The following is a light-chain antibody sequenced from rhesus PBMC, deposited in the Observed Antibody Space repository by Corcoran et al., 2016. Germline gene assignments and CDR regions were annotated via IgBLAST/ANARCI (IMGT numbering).Light chain of an antibody. CDR2: ENN. V-gene: IGLV1S2*01. CDR3: QSYESILSAYI. J-gene: IGLJ1*01. Sequence: QSVLTQPPSVSGAPGQRVTISCTGSSSNIGAGDGVQWYQQIPGTAPKLLIYENNKRPSGGSDRFSGSQSGTSASRTITGLQSEDEADYYCQSYESILSAYIFGAGTRLTVL. CDR1: SSNIGAGDG.